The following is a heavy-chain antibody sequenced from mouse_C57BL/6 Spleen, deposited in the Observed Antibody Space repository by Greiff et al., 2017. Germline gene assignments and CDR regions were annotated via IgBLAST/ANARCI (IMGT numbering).Heavy chain of an antibody. CDR3: ARLRLEAY. CDR2: IYPGDGDT. J-gene: IGHJ3*01. D-gene: IGHD3-2*02. CDR1: GYAFSSYL. V-gene: IGHV1-80*01. Sequence: QVQLQQSGAELVKPGASVKISCKASGYAFSSYLMNWVKQRPGKGLEWIGQIYPGDGDTNYNGKVKGKATLTAHKSSSTAYMQLSSLTSEDSAVYFCARLRLEAYWGQGTLVTVSA.